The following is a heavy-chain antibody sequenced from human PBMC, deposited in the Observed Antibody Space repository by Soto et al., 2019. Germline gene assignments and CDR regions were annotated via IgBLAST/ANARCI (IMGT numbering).Heavy chain of an antibody. Sequence: PGGSLRLSCAASEFSFDDYAMSWVLQAPGKGLERVSSITYTGVSTYYADSVKGRFTISRDNAKSSLYLQMDSLRAEDTAVYYCARDSRIVARPAMGSVGFDPWGQGTLVTSPQ. D-gene: IGHD2-2*01. CDR1: EFSFDDYA. J-gene: IGHJ5*02. CDR3: ARDSRIVARPAMGSVGFDP. V-gene: IGHV3-23*01. CDR2: ITYTGVST.